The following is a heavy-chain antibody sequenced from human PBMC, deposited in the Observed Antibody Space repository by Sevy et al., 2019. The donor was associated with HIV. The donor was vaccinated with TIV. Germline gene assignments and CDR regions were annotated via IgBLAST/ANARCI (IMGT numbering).Heavy chain of an antibody. CDR3: TTICGGDCYGFDY. Sequence: GGSLRLSCAPSGFTFSNAWMSWVRQAPGKGLEWVGRIKSKTDGGTTDYAAPVKGRFTISRDDSKNTLYLQMNSLKTEDTAVYYCTTICGGDCYGFDYWGQGTLVTVSS. V-gene: IGHV3-15*01. J-gene: IGHJ4*02. CDR1: GFTFSNAW. CDR2: IKSKTDGGTT. D-gene: IGHD2-21*02.